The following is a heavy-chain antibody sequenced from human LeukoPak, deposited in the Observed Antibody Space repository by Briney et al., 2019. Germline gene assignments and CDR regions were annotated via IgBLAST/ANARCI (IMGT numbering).Heavy chain of an antibody. V-gene: IGHV1-2*02. CDR1: GYTFTGYY. CDR2: INPNSGGT. D-gene: IGHD3-9*01. CDR3: ASSLHYDILTGYHPESYYYYYMDV. Sequence: ASVKVSCKASGYTFTGYYMHWVRQAPGQGLEWMGWINPNSGGTNYAQKFQGRVTMTRDTSISTAYMELSRLRSDDTAVYYCASSLHYDILTGYHPESYYYYYMDVWGKGTTVTVSS. J-gene: IGHJ6*03.